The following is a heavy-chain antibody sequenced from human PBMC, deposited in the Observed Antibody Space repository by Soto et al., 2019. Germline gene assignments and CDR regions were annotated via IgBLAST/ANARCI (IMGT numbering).Heavy chain of an antibody. CDR2: INPANGNT. Sequence: QVQLVQSGAEVKKPGASVKVSCKASGYTFTNYAIHWVRLAPGQRLEWMGWINPANGNTKYSQKFQGRVTITRDTSANTAYMELSSLRSEDTAVYYFAISKYGYGYYSYGMDVWGQGTAVTVSS. J-gene: IGHJ6*02. CDR1: GYTFTNYA. CDR3: AISKYGYGYYSYGMDV. V-gene: IGHV1-3*01. D-gene: IGHD5-18*01.